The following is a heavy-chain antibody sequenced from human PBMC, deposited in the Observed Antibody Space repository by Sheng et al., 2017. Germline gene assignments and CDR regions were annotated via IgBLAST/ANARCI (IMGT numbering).Heavy chain of an antibody. D-gene: IGHD6-13*01. CDR1: GFSFSGYW. Sequence: EVQLVESGGGLVQPGGSLRLSCAASGFSFSGYWMSWVRQAPGKGLEWVANIKQDGSEKYYVDSVKGRFTISRDNAKNSLYLQMNSLRAEDTAVYYCAREVLHGSSLDYWGQGTLVTVSS. V-gene: IGHV3-7*01. CDR3: AREVLHGSSLDY. J-gene: IGHJ4*02. CDR2: IKQDGSEK.